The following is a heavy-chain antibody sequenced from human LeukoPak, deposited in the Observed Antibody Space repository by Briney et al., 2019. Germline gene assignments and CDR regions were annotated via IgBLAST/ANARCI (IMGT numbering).Heavy chain of an antibody. CDR3: ARAPLYCSGGSCFLGGTGMDV. Sequence: SETLSLTCTVSGGSISSGSYYWSWIRQPAGKGLEWIGRIYTSGSTNYNPSLKSRVTISVDTSKNQFSLKLSSVTAADTAVYYCARAPLYCSGGSCFLGGTGMDVWGQGTTVTVSS. CDR1: GGSISSGSYY. D-gene: IGHD2-15*01. J-gene: IGHJ6*02. CDR2: IYTSGST. V-gene: IGHV4-61*02.